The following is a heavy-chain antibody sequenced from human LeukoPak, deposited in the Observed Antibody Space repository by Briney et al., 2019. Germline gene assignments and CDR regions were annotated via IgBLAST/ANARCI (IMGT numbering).Heavy chain of an antibody. CDR2: IYYSGST. V-gene: IGHV4-59*01. J-gene: IGHJ4*02. D-gene: IGHD5-12*01. CDR1: GGSISSYY. Sequence: SETLSLTCTVSGGSISSYYWSWIRQPPGKGLEWIGYIYYSGSTNYNPSLQSRVSISRDTSKNEISLTLRSVTAADTAVYYCAGEVGDSGYNDYWGQGTLVTVSS. CDR3: AGEVGDSGYNDY.